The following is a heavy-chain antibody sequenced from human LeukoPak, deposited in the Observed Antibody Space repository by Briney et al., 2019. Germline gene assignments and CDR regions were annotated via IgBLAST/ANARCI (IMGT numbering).Heavy chain of an antibody. D-gene: IGHD5-12*01. CDR2: ISYDGSNE. CDR3: AKDQSRYSGYGTFDY. V-gene: IGHV3-30*18. J-gene: IGHJ4*02. Sequence: PGRSLRLSCVASGFTFSSYGMHWVRQAPGKGLEWVAVISYDGSNEYYADYVKGRFTISRDNSKNTLYLQMNSLRAEDTAVYYCAKDQSRYSGYGTFDYWGQGTLATVSS. CDR1: GFTFSSYG.